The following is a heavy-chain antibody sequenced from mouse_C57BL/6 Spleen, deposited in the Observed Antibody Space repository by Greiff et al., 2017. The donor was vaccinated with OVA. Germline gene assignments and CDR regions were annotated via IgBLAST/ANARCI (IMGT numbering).Heavy chain of an antibody. Sequence: EVQLVESGPGLVKPSQSLSLTCSVPGYSITSGYYWNWIRQFPGNKLEWMGYISYDGSNNYNPSLKNRISITRDTSKNQFFLKLNSVTTEDTATYYCAVYYSNPYFDYWGQGTTLTVSS. CDR3: AVYYSNPYFDY. CDR2: ISYDGSN. J-gene: IGHJ2*01. D-gene: IGHD2-5*01. V-gene: IGHV3-6*01. CDR1: GYSITSGYY.